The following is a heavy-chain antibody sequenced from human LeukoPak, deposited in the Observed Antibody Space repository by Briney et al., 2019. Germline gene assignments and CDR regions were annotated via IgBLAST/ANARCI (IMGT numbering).Heavy chain of an antibody. CDR3: ASLAAAGRNAFDI. Sequence: GASVKVSCKASGYTFTSYYMHWVRQAPGQGLEWMVIINPGGGSTSYAQKFQGRVTMTRDTSTSTVYMELSSLRSEDTAVYYCASLAAAGRNAFDIWGQGTMVTVSS. V-gene: IGHV1-46*01. CDR2: INPGGGST. D-gene: IGHD6-13*01. J-gene: IGHJ3*02. CDR1: GYTFTSYY.